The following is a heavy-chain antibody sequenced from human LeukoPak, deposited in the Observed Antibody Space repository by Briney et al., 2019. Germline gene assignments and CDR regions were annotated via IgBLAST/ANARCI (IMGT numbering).Heavy chain of an antibody. CDR2: IYFSGST. D-gene: IGHD3-3*01. Sequence: SETLSLTCTVSNGSINSNSYYWGWIRQPPGKGLEWIGSIYFSGSTYYTPSLKSRVTISVDTSKNQFSLKLSSVTAADTAVYYCARTYYDFWSGPFTRGNPFDPWGQGTLVTVSS. J-gene: IGHJ5*02. CDR3: ARTYYDFWSGPFTRGNPFDP. CDR1: NGSINSNSYY. V-gene: IGHV4-39*01.